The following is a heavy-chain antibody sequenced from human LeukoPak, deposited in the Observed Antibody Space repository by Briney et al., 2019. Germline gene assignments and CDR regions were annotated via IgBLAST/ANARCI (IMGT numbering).Heavy chain of an antibody. D-gene: IGHD2-15*01. V-gene: IGHV3-23*01. Sequence: GGSLRLSCAASGFTFSSYAMSWVRQAPGKGLEWVAAISGSGGSTYYADSVRGRFTISRDNSRNTLYLQMNSLRAEDTAIYYCAKNGDRGAYCSGGTCYPYYYYYMDVWGKGTTVTISS. J-gene: IGHJ6*03. CDR3: AKNGDRGAYCSGGTCYPYYYYYMDV. CDR1: GFTFSSYA. CDR2: ISGSGGST.